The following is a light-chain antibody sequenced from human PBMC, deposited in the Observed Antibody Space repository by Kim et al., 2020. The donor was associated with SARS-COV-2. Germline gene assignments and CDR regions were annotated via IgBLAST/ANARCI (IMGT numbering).Light chain of an antibody. CDR3: QQYGSSPPYT. J-gene: IGKJ2*01. CDR2: GAS. V-gene: IGKV3-20*01. CDR1: QSVSSSY. Sequence: SPGERTTLPCRARQSVSSSYLAWYQQKPGQAPRLLIYGASSRATGIPDRFSGSGSGTDFTLTISRLEPEDFAVYYCQQYGSSPPYTFGQGTKLEI.